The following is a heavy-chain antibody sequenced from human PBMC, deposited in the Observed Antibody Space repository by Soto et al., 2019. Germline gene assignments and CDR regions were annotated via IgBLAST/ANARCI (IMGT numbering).Heavy chain of an antibody. CDR3: AKDLAAADNYGMDV. Sequence: PGGSLRLSCAASGFTFSSYSMNWVRQAPGKGLEWVSSISSSSSYIYYADSVKGRFTISRDNSKNTLYLQMNSLRAEDTAVYYCAKDLAAADNYGMDVWGQGTTVTVSS. D-gene: IGHD6-13*01. J-gene: IGHJ6*02. CDR2: ISSSSSYI. V-gene: IGHV3-21*01. CDR1: GFTFSSYS.